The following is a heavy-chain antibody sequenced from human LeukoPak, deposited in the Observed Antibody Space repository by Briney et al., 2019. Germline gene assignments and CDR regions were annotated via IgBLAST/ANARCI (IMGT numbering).Heavy chain of an antibody. D-gene: IGHD3-10*01. J-gene: IGHJ4*02. Sequence: PSETLSLTCTVSGGSISSSSYYWGWIRQPPGKGLEWIGSIYYSGSTYYNPSLKSRVTISVDTSKNQFSLKLSSVTAADTAVYYCARDLAPSYYGSGKWGQGTLVTVSS. V-gene: IGHV4-39*07. CDR2: IYYSGST. CDR1: GGSISSSSYY. CDR3: ARDLAPSYYGSGK.